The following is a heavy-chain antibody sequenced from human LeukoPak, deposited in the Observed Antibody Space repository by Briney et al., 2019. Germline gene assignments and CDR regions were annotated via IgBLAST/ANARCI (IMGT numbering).Heavy chain of an antibody. J-gene: IGHJ4*02. CDR1: GGSISSSSYY. CDR2: IYYSGST. CDR3: ARGRRGYYYDSSGYYPFDY. Sequence: SETLSLTCTVSGGSISSSSYYWGWIRQPPGKGLEWIGSIYYSGSTYYNPSLKSRVTISVDTSKNQFSLKLSSVTAADTAVYYCARGRRGYYYDSSGYYPFDYWGQGTLVTVSS. D-gene: IGHD3-22*01. V-gene: IGHV4-39*07.